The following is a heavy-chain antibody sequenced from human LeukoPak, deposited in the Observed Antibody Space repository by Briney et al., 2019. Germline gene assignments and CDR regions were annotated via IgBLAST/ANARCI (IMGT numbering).Heavy chain of an antibody. CDR3: ARGPSIAALVNWFDP. CDR2: IYYSGST. J-gene: IGHJ5*02. Sequence: SPSETLSLTCAVYGGSFTGYYWSWIRQPPGKGLEWIGYIYYSGSTYYNPSLKSRVTISVDTSKNQFSLKLSSVTAADTAVYYCARGPSIAALVNWFDPWGQGTLVTVSS. CDR1: GGSFTGYY. D-gene: IGHD6-6*01. V-gene: IGHV4-30-4*01.